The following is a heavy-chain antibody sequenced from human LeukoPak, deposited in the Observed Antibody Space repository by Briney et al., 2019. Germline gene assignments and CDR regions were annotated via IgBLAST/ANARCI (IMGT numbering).Heavy chain of an antibody. D-gene: IGHD2-15*01. CDR3: ARWGYCSGGNCYIDY. J-gene: IGHJ4*02. CDR2: ISGSSSYI. Sequence: GGSLRLSCVASGFTFSSHSFNWVRQAPGKGLEWVSSISGSSSYIYYADSLKGRFTISRDDAKNSLFLQMNSLRAEDTAVYYCARWGYCSGGNCYIDYWGQGTLVTVSS. CDR1: GFTFSSHS. V-gene: IGHV3-21*01.